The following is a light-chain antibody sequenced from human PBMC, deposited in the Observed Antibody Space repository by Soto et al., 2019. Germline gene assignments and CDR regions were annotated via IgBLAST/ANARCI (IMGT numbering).Light chain of an antibody. V-gene: IGLV1-40*01. CDR3: QSYDSRLSGYV. Sequence: QSVLTQPPSVSGAPGQRVTIYCTGGDSNIGAGYDVHWYQQLPGTAPKLLIYANVNRPSGVPDQFSGSKSGTSASLDITGLQAEDEADYYCQSYDSRLSGYVFGTGTKLTVL. CDR1: DSNIGAGYD. CDR2: ANV. J-gene: IGLJ1*01.